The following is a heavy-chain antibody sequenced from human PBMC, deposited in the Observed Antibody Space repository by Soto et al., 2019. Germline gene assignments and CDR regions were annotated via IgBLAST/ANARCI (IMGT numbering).Heavy chain of an antibody. CDR3: ARGEQLVHFDS. V-gene: IGHV1-2*04. D-gene: IGHD6-6*01. J-gene: IGHJ4*01. CDR2: TNPNGGGT. Sequence: ASVKVYCKASGYIFPDYYVHWVRQAPGEGLEWMGRTNPNGGGTNYAQKFEGWVTMTTDTSISTAYMELSRLNFDDTAVYYCARGEQLVHFDSWGQGTLVTLSS. CDR1: GYIFPDYY.